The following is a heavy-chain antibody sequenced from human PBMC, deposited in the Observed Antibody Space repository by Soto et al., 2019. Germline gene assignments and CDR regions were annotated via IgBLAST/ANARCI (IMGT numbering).Heavy chain of an antibody. CDR2: FRESGGTT. V-gene: IGHV3-23*01. CDR1: GFGFTFSTSA. D-gene: IGHD3-9*01. J-gene: IGHJ4*02. CDR3: AKGPTISGGYYFDY. Sequence: HPGGSLRLSCAASGFGFTFSTSAMSWVRQAPGKGLEWVSTFRESGGTTHYANSVKGRFTISRDNSKNTLYLQMNSLRAEDTALYYCAKGPTISGGYYFDYWGQGTLVTVSA.